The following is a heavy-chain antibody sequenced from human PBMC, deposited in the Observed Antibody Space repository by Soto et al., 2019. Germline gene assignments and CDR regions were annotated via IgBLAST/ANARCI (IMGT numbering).Heavy chain of an antibody. J-gene: IGHJ5*02. CDR3: ARDVVVGWFDP. D-gene: IGHD2-15*01. CDR2: INVYNGNK. V-gene: IGHV1-18*01. CDR1: GYTFTSYS. Sequence: QVQLVQSGAEVKKPGASVKVSCKTSGYTFTSYSISWVRQAPGQGLEWMGWINVYNGNKKYAQNLQGRVTMTTDTSTSTAYMELRSLRSDDTAVYYCARDVVVGWFDPWGQGTLGTVCS.